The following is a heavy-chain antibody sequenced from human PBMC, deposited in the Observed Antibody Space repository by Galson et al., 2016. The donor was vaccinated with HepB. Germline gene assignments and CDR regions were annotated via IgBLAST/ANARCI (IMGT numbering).Heavy chain of an antibody. CDR2: IYYSGRT. V-gene: IGHV4-59*01. D-gene: IGHD6-19*01. J-gene: IGHJ6*02. Sequence: ETLSLTCTVSGASISGYSLSWIRQPPGKGLEWIGYIYYSGRTNYNPSLKSRVTISVDTSKNQFSLKLSSVSAADPAVYYCARDDSGGWYGFHYGMDVWGQGTTVTVSS. CDR3: ARDDSGGWYGFHYGMDV. CDR1: GASISGYS.